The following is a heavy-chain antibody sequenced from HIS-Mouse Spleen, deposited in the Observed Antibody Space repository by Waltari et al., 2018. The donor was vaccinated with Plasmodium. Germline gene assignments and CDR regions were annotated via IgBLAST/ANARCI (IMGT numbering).Heavy chain of an antibody. Sequence: QVQLVESGGGVVQPGRSLRLSCAASGFTFSSYDMHWVRQAPGKGLEWVAVISYDGSNKYYADSVKGRFTISRDNSKNTLYLQMNSLRAEDTAVYYCAKDHPGGQYSSGWYLLQHWGQGTLVTVSS. V-gene: IGHV3-30*18. CDR2: ISYDGSNK. D-gene: IGHD6-19*01. J-gene: IGHJ1*01. CDR1: GFTFSSYD. CDR3: AKDHPGGQYSSGWYLLQH.